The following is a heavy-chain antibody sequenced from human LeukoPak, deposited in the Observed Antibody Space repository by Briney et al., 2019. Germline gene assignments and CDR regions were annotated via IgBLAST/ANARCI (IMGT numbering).Heavy chain of an antibody. CDR1: GFTFSSYS. CDR3: ARDDCSSTSCYDYYYYGMDV. J-gene: IGHJ6*02. CDR2: ISSSSSYI. D-gene: IGHD2-2*01. Sequence: PGGSLRLSCAASGFTFSSYSMNWVRQAPGKGLEWVSSISSSSSYIYYADSVKGRFTISRDNAKNSLYLQMNSLRAGDTAVYYCARDDCSSTSCYDYYYYGMDVWGQGTTVTVSS. V-gene: IGHV3-21*01.